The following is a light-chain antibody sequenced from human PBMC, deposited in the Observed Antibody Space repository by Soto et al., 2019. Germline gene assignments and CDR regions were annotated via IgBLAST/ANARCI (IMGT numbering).Light chain of an antibody. CDR3: NSYTSSNTYV. Sequence: QSVLTQPASVSGSPGQSITISCTGTSSDVGAYTYVSWYQHRPGKAPKLMIYDVNNRPPGISDRFSGSKSGNTASLTISGLQAEDEADYYCNSYTSSNTYVFGTGTKVTVL. V-gene: IGLV2-14*03. J-gene: IGLJ1*01. CDR1: SSDVGAYTY. CDR2: DVN.